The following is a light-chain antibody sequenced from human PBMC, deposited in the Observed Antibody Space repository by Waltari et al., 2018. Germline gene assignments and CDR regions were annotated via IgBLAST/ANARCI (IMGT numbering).Light chain of an antibody. Sequence: QSALTQPASVSGSPGQSITISCTGTSSDVGGYNYVSWYQQHPGKVPKLLIFDVSNRPSGVSNRCSGSKSGNTASLTISGLQAEYESDYYGCSFTSRSTWVFGGGTKLTVL. CDR2: DVS. CDR3: CSFTSRSTWV. V-gene: IGLV2-14*01. CDR1: SSDVGGYNY. J-gene: IGLJ3*02.